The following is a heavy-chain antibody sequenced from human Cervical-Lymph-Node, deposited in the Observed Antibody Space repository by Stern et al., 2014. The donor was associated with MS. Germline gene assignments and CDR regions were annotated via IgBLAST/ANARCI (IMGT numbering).Heavy chain of an antibody. CDR3: ARGGDEYGDYAIDY. Sequence: DVQLVESGGGLVQPGGSLRLSCAASGFTFSSHWMNWVRQAPRKGLVCVSRIKSDGSSTRYADSVKGRFTISRDNAKNALYLQMNSLRAEDTAVYYCARGGDEYGDYAIDYWGQGTLVTVSS. V-gene: IGHV3-74*02. J-gene: IGHJ4*02. CDR1: GFTFSSHW. CDR2: IKSDGSST. D-gene: IGHD4-17*01.